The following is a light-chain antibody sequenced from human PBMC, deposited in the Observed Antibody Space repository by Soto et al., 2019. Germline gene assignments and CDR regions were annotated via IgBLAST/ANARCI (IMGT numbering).Light chain of an antibody. J-gene: IGKJ5*01. V-gene: IGKV1-39*01. CDR2: FIS. CDR3: QQTYSRPVT. CDR1: QPISSY. Sequence: DIQMAQSPSSVSAFVGDRVTITYRASQPISSYLNWYQHKPGEAPRLLIYFISRLQSGAPSRFSGSGSGKDFTLTIDSPQPEDTATYYCQQTYSRPVTFGQGTRLEIK.